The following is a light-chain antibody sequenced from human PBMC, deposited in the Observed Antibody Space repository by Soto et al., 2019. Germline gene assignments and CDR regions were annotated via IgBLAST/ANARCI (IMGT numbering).Light chain of an antibody. CDR1: QGIGVR. Sequence: SLSASIGDRVTITCRASQGIGVRLAWFQQKPGKAPQYLIQSASILQSGVPSRFSGSGSGTDFTLTISSLEPEDFAVYYCQQRSNWLTFGGGTKVDIK. J-gene: IGKJ4*01. CDR2: SAS. V-gene: IGKV1-12*01. CDR3: QQRSNWLT.